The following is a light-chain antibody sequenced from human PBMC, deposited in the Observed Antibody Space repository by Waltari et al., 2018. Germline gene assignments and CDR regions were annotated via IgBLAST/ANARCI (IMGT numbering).Light chain of an antibody. CDR3: QSADTTDYVL. CDR1: ALSQQF. V-gene: IGLV3-25*03. Sequence: SSGLTQPPSMSVSPGLTARITCSGDALSQQFVHWYQQKPGKAPGMVIFKDSGGPSGIPERFSGSTAGTTGTLTISGVQAEDEADYYCQSADTTDYVLFGGGTSLTVL. J-gene: IGLJ2*01. CDR2: KDS.